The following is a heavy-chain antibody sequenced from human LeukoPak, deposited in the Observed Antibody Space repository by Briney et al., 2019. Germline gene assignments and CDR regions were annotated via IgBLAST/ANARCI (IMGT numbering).Heavy chain of an antibody. Sequence: PGGSLRLSCTASGFTFGDYAMSWIRQAPGKGLEWVGFIRSKAYGETADYAASVKGRFTISRDDSKAIAYLQMNSLKTEDTAVYHCTRDRGAYNXYDYWGQXTLVTVSS. CDR1: GFTFGDYA. D-gene: IGHD1-1*01. V-gene: IGHV3-49*03. J-gene: IGHJ4*02. CDR3: TRDRGAYNXYDY. CDR2: IRSKAYGETA.